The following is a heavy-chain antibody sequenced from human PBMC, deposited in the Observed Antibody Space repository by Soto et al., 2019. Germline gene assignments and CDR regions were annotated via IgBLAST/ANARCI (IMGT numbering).Heavy chain of an antibody. J-gene: IGHJ4*02. CDR1: GFTFSTYA. CDR2: INHLGYT. Sequence: EVQLLESGGDLVQPGGSLRLSCAASGFTFSTYAMTWVRLAPGKGLEWVSGINHLGYTFYTDSVKGRFTVSRDNSKNALYLQMSGLRAEDTAVYYCAKDHPSDSMLREPLFDYWGQGTLVTVSS. CDR3: AKDHPSDSMLREPLFDY. D-gene: IGHD3-10*01. V-gene: IGHV3-23*01.